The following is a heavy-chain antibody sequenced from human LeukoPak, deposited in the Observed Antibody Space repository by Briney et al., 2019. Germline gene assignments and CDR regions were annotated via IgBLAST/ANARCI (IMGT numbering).Heavy chain of an antibody. CDR3: ARNVVGDCSSTSCYTDY. Sequence: GASVKVSCMASGYTFTSYGISWARQAPGQGLEWMGWISAYNGNTNYAQKLQGRVTMTTDTSTSTAYMELRSLRSDDTAVYYCARNVVGDCSSTSCYTDYWGQGTLVTVSS. CDR1: GYTFTSYG. CDR2: ISAYNGNT. J-gene: IGHJ4*02. D-gene: IGHD2-2*02. V-gene: IGHV1-18*01.